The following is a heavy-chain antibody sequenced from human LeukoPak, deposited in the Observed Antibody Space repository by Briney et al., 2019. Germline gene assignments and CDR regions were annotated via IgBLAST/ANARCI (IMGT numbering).Heavy chain of an antibody. V-gene: IGHV3-23*01. CDR1: GLIFSSYA. CDR2: ISGGGGST. Sequence: GGSLRLSCAASGLIFSSYAMSWVRQAPGKGLEWVSAISGGGGSTYYADSVKGRFTISRDNSKNTLYLQMNSLRAEDTAVYYCVKEGIIAVAGVSDYWGQGTLVTVSS. CDR3: VKEGIIAVAGVSDY. D-gene: IGHD6-19*01. J-gene: IGHJ4*02.